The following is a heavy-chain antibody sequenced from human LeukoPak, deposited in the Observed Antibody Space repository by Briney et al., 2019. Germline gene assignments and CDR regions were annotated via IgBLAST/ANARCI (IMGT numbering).Heavy chain of an antibody. V-gene: IGHV3-21*01. CDR3: ARGGWTTGIDY. J-gene: IGHJ4*02. CDR1: GFTFSSYS. CDR2: ISSSSSYI. Sequence: PGGSLRLSCAASGFTFSSYSMSWVRQAPGKGLEWVSSISSSSSYIYYADSVKGRFTISRDNAKNSLYLQMNSLRAEDTAVYYCARGGWTTGIDYWGQGTLVTVSS. D-gene: IGHD4-17*01.